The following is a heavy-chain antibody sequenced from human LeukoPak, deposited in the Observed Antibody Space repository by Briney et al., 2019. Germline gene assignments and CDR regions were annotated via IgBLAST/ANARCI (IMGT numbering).Heavy chain of an antibody. CDR3: AREEQQGDWFDP. CDR2: IYTSGST. J-gene: IGHJ5*02. D-gene: IGHD6-13*01. CDR1: GGSISSGSYY. Sequence: KSSETLSLTCTVSGGSISSGSYYWSWIRQPAGKGLEWIGRIYTSGSTNYNPSLKSRVTISVDTSKNQFSLKLSSVTAADTAVYYCAREEQQGDWFDPWGQGTLVTVSS. V-gene: IGHV4-61*02.